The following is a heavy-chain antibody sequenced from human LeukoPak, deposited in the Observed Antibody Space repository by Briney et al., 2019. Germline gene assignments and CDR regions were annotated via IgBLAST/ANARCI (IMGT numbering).Heavy chain of an antibody. Sequence: GASVKVSCKASGYTFTSYGISWVRQAPGQGLEWMGWISAYNGNTNYAQELQGRVTMTTDTSTSTAYMELRSLRSDDTAVYYCARAIQRYFDWSHMGQFDYWGQGTLVTVSS. D-gene: IGHD3-9*01. CDR2: ISAYNGNT. V-gene: IGHV1-18*01. CDR1: GYTFTSYG. CDR3: ARAIQRYFDWSHMGQFDY. J-gene: IGHJ4*02.